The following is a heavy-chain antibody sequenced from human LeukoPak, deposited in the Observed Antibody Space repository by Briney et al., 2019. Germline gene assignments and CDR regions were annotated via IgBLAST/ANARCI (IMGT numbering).Heavy chain of an antibody. D-gene: IGHD6-13*01. Sequence: SETLSLTCTVSGGSISSYYWSWIRQPPGKGLEWIGYIYYSGSTNYNPSLKSRVTISVDTSKNQFSLKLSSVTAAGTAVYYCARQAGYSSSWFNYFDYWGQGTLVTVSS. CDR2: IYYSGST. J-gene: IGHJ4*02. CDR3: ARQAGYSSSWFNYFDY. V-gene: IGHV4-59*08. CDR1: GGSISSYY.